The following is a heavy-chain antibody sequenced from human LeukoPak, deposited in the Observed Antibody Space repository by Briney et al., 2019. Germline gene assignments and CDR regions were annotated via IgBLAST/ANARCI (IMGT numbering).Heavy chain of an antibody. V-gene: IGHV3-73*01. CDR3: TSASNYDFWSPYFDY. CDR1: GFTFIGSA. CDR2: IRSKANSYAT. J-gene: IGHJ4*02. Sequence: PGGSLRLSCAASGFTFIGSAMHWVRQASGKGLEWVGRIRSKANSYATAYAASVKGRFTISRDGSKNTSYLQMNSLKTEDTAVYYCTSASNYDFWSPYFDYWGQGTLVTVSS. D-gene: IGHD3-3*01.